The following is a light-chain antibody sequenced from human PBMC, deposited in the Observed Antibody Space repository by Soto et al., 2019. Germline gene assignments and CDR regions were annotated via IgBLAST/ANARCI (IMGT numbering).Light chain of an antibody. CDR2: SNN. CDR3: AAWDDSLNAWV. Sequence: QSALTQPPSASGTPGQRVTISCSGSSSNIGSNTVNWYQQLPGTAPQLLIYSNNQRPSGVPDRFSGSKSGTSASLAISGLQSEDEADYYCAAWDDSLNAWVFGGGTKLTVL. CDR1: SSNIGSNT. V-gene: IGLV1-44*01. J-gene: IGLJ3*02.